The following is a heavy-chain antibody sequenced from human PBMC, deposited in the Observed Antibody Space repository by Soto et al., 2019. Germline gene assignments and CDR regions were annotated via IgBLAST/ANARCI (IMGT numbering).Heavy chain of an antibody. CDR2: IYPGDSDT. J-gene: IGHJ6*02. D-gene: IGHD6-6*01. V-gene: IGHV5-51*01. Sequence: KVSCKASGYTFTGYYMHWVRQMPGKGLEWMGIIYPGDSDTRYSPSFQGQVTISADKSISTAYLQWSSLKASDTAMYYCARPKRPYGMDVWGQGTTVTVSS. CDR1: GYTFTGYY. CDR3: ARPKRPYGMDV.